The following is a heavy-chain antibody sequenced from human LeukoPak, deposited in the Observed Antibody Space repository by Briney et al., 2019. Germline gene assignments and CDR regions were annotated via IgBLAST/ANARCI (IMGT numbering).Heavy chain of an antibody. CDR3: ARLSYYYGSGSYALGY. CDR2: IDPSDSYT. CDR1: GYSFTSHW. Sequence: GESLKISCKGSGYSFTSHWIRWVRQMPGKGLEWMGRIDPSDSYTNYSPSFQGHVTISADKSISTAYLQWSSLKASDTAMYYCARLSYYYGSGSYALGYWGQGTLVTVSS. V-gene: IGHV5-10-1*01. D-gene: IGHD3-10*01. J-gene: IGHJ4*02.